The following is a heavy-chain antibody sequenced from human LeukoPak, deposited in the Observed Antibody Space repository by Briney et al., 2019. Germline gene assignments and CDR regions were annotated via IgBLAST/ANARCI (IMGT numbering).Heavy chain of an antibody. D-gene: IGHD6-13*01. V-gene: IGHV4-59*08. J-gene: IGHJ4*02. Sequence: SETLSLTCTVSGDSINSYYWSWIRQPPGKGLEWNGYIYYSGGTKYNPSLKSRVIMLMDTSKNQFSLRVSPVTAADTAVYYCARGLYSSTWPDIWGQGTLVTVSS. CDR3: ARGLYSSTWPDI. CDR1: GDSINSYY. CDR2: IYYSGGT.